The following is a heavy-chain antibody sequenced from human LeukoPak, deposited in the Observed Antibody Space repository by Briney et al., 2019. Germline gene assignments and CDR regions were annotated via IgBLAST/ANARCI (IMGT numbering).Heavy chain of an antibody. Sequence: PGGSLRLSCAASGFTFSSYAMHWVRQAPGKGLEWVAVISYDGSNKYYADSAKGRFTISRDNSKNTLYLQMNSLRAEDTAVYYCARADGDGYNGLSWFDPWGQGTLVTVSS. J-gene: IGHJ5*02. D-gene: IGHD5-24*01. CDR2: ISYDGSNK. CDR1: GFTFSSYA. CDR3: ARADGDGYNGLSWFDP. V-gene: IGHV3-30-3*01.